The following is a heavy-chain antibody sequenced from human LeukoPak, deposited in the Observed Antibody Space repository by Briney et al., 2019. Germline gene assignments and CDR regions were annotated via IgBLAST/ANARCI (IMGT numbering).Heavy chain of an antibody. Sequence: GGSLRLSCAASGFTFSIYAMSWVRQAPGKGLEWVAFIRYDGSVKYYADSVKGRFTISRDNSKNTLYLQMNSLKAPDTAMYYCARHKWPGYSPGYYYMDVWGKGTTVTVSS. CDR2: IRYDGSVK. D-gene: IGHD5-18*01. V-gene: IGHV3-33*08. CDR1: GFTFSIYA. CDR3: ARHKWPGYSPGYYYMDV. J-gene: IGHJ6*03.